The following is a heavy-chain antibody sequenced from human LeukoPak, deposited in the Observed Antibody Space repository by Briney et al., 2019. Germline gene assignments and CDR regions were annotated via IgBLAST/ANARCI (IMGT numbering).Heavy chain of an antibody. CDR3: ARDGPYYYDSSGYYCDS. CDR2: INPSGGST. J-gene: IGHJ5*02. Sequence: ASVKASCKASGYTFTSYYMHWVRQAPGQGLEWMGIINPSGGSTSYAQKFQGRVTMTRDTSTSTVYMELSSLRSEDTAVYYCARDGPYYYDSSGYYCDSWGQGTLVTVSS. D-gene: IGHD3-22*01. V-gene: IGHV1-46*01. CDR1: GYTFTSYY.